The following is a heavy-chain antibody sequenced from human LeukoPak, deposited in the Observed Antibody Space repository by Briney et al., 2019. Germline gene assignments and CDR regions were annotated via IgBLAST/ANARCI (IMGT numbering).Heavy chain of an antibody. CDR2: IHSTRST. CDR3: ARQIASAGTAGFDL. V-gene: IGHV4-4*07. D-gene: IGHD6-13*01. Sequence: SETLSLTCTVSGGSISSYYWSWIRQPAGKGLEWIGRIHSTRSTTYNPSLKSRVTMSVDTSKNQFSLRLRSVTAADTAVYYCARQIASAGTAGFDLWGQGALVTVSS. CDR1: GGSISSYY. J-gene: IGHJ4*02.